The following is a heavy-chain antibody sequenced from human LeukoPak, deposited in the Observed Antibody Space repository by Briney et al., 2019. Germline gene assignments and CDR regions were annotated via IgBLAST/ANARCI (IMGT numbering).Heavy chain of an antibody. J-gene: IGHJ6*03. D-gene: IGHD1-20*01. Sequence: SETLSLTCTVSGSSISSSSYYWGWIRQPPGKGLEWIRSIYYSGSTYYNPSLKSRVTISVDTSKNQFSLKLSSVTAADTAVYYCARGRYNWNRNYYYYYMDVWGKGTTVTVSS. CDR2: IYYSGST. CDR3: ARGRYNWNRNYYYYYMDV. CDR1: GSSISSSSYY. V-gene: IGHV4-39*07.